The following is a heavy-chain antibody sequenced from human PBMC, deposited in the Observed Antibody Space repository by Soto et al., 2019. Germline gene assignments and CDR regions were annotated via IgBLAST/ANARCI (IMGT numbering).Heavy chain of an antibody. D-gene: IGHD3-10*01. V-gene: IGHV1-2*04. CDR2: INPNSGGT. Sequence: ASVKVSCKASGYTFTGYYMHWVRQAPGQGLEWMGWINPNSGGTNYAQKFQGWVTMTRDTSISTAYMELSRLRSDDTAVYYCARDSYDYYGSGSYRPLGRYYYYGMDVWGQGTTVTVSS. CDR3: ARDSYDYYGSGSYRPLGRYYYYGMDV. J-gene: IGHJ6*02. CDR1: GYTFTGYY.